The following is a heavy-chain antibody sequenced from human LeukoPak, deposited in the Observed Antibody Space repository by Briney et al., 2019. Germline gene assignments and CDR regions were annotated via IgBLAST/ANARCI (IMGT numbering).Heavy chain of an antibody. J-gene: IGHJ4*02. V-gene: IGHV3-66*01. D-gene: IGHD1-1*01. CDR1: GFTVSSNY. CDR3: TRAPPECRSDNCPYGADY. CDR2: IYSGASGT. Sequence: GGSLRLSCAASGFTVSSNYMSRVRQAPGKRLECISVIYSGASGTYYADSVKGRFTISRDSSKDTLYPQMNSLRADDTAVYYCTRAPPECRSDNCPYGADYWGQGTLATVSS.